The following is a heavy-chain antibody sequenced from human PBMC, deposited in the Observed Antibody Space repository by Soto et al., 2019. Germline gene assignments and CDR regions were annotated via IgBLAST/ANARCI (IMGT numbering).Heavy chain of an antibody. D-gene: IGHD5-12*01. CDR1: GGSISSGGYS. J-gene: IGHJ5*02. CDR2: IYHSGST. V-gene: IGHV4-30-2*01. Sequence: SETLSLTCAVSGGSISSGGYSWSWIRQPPGKGLEWIGYIYHSGSTYYNPSLKSRVTISVDRSKNQFSLKLSSVTAADTAVYYCARHGDIVATIKGGTYNWFDPWGQG. CDR3: ARHGDIVATIKGGTYNWFDP.